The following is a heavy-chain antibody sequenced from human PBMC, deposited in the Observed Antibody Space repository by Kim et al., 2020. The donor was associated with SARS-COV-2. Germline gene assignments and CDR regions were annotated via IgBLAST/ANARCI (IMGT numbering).Heavy chain of an antibody. J-gene: IGHJ5*02. CDR3: ARGLIAATRTAWFDP. V-gene: IGHV4-59*08. Sequence: SETLSLTCTVSGGSISGYYWSWIRQTPGKGLEWIGNIYYTGSTNYNPSLKSRVTISTDTSKNQFSLKLSSVTAADTAVYYCARGLIAATRTAWFDPWGQGTLATVSS. CDR1: GGSISGYY. D-gene: IGHD2-15*01. CDR2: IYYTGST.